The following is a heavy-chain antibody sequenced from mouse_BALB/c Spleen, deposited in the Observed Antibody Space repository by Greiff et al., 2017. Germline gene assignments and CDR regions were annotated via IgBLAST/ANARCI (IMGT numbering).Heavy chain of an antibody. CDR3: ARTAARGYFDV. Sequence: EVKLQESGPGLVKPSQSLSLTCSVTGYSITSGYYWNWIRQFPGNKLEWMGYISYDGSNNYNPSLKNRISITRDTSKNQFFLKLNSVTTEDTATYYCARTAARGYFDVWGAGTTVTVSS. CDR2: ISYDGSN. J-gene: IGHJ1*01. V-gene: IGHV3-6*02. D-gene: IGHD3-3*01. CDR1: GYSITSGYY.